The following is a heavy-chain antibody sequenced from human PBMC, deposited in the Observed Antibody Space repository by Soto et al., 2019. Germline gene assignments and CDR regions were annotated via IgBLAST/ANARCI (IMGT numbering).Heavy chain of an antibody. Sequence: QVQLVESGGGVVQPGRSLRLSCAASGFTFSSYGMHWVRQAPGKGLEWVAVISYDGSNKYYADSVNGLFTISRDNSKNTLYLQMNSLRAADTAVYYCANGWLAAAETGLHFQHWGQGTLVTVSS. D-gene: IGHD6-13*01. CDR1: GFTFSSYG. CDR3: ANGWLAAAETGLHFQH. J-gene: IGHJ1*01. V-gene: IGHV3-30*18. CDR2: ISYDGSNK.